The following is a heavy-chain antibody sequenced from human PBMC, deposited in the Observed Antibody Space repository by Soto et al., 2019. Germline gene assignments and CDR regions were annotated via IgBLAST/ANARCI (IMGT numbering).Heavy chain of an antibody. V-gene: IGHV4-38-2*02. J-gene: IGHJ4*02. Sequence: SETLSLTCTVSGYSISSGYYWGWIRQPPGKGLEWIGSIYHSGSTYYNPSLKSRVTISVDPTKNQFSLKLSSVTSADTAVYYCARRYCGGDCDFDYWGQGTLVTVSS. CDR1: GYSISSGYY. CDR2: IYHSGST. D-gene: IGHD2-21*02. CDR3: ARRYCGGDCDFDY.